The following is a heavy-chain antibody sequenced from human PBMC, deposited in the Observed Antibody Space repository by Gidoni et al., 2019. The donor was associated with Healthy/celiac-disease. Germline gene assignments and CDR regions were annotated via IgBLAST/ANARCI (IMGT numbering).Heavy chain of an antibody. CDR2: ISSSSSYT. Sequence: QVQLVESGRGLVKPGGSLRLSCSASVFTFRDYYMGWIRQAPGKRLEWVSYISSSSSYTNYADSVKGRFTISRDNAKNALYLQMNSLRAEDTAVYYCARSGLASEKLNWFDPWGQGTLVTVSS. V-gene: IGHV3-11*05. CDR1: VFTFRDYY. CDR3: ARSGLASEKLNWFDP. D-gene: IGHD3-3*02. J-gene: IGHJ5*02.